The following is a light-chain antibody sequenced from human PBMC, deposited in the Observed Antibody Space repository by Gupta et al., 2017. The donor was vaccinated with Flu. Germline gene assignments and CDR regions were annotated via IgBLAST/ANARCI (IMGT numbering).Light chain of an antibody. CDR2: RDN. V-gene: IGLV3-9*02. CDR1: HLGDKN. J-gene: IGLJ2*01. CDR3: QVWASGTVV. Sequence: SFELTQPLSVSVALGQTAAITCGGKHLGDKNVNWYQQKPGQAPVLVIYRDNSRPSGIPERLSGSISGNTATLTISRAQAGDEADDFCQVWASGTVVFGGGSKLTVL.